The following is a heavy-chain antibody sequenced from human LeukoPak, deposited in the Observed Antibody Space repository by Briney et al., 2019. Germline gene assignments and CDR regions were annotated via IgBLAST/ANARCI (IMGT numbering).Heavy chain of an antibody. CDR3: ARCTGYSSSWPNWFDP. CDR2: IYYSGST. D-gene: IGHD6-13*01. CDR1: GGSISSYY. V-gene: IGHV4-59*07. J-gene: IGHJ5*02. Sequence: SDTLSLTCTVSGGSISSYYWSWIRQPPGKGLEWIGYIYYSGSTNYNPSLKSRVTISVDTSKNQFSLKLSSVTAADTAVYYCARCTGYSSSWPNWFDPWGQGTLVTVSS.